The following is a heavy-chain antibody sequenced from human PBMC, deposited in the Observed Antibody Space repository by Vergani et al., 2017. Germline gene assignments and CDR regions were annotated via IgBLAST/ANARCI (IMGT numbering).Heavy chain of an antibody. J-gene: IGHJ4*02. D-gene: IGHD1-1*01. Sequence: QVQLVQSGAEVKKPGSSVKVSCKASGGTFSSYATSWVRQAPGQGLEWMGRIIPILGIANDAQKFQGRVTITADKSTSTAYMELSSLRSEDTAVYYRARGGDGVQNXNDYWGQGTLVTVSS. CDR3: ARGGDGVQNXNDY. V-gene: IGHV1-69*04. CDR2: IIPILGIA. CDR1: GGTFSSYA.